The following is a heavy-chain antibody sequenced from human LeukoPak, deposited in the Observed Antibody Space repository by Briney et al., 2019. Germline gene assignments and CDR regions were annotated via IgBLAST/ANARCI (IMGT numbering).Heavy chain of an antibody. CDR3: AVSYFARSTRASSRYFDL. CDR2: ISSSSSTI. J-gene: IGHJ2*01. D-gene: IGHD1-26*01. V-gene: IGHV3-48*02. CDR1: GFTFSSYS. Sequence: PGGSLRLSCAASGFTFSSYSMNWVRQAPGKGLEWVSYISSSSSTIYYADSVKGRFTISRDNAESLLYLQMNSLRDEDTAVYYCAVSYFARSTRASSRYFDLWGRGTLVTVSS.